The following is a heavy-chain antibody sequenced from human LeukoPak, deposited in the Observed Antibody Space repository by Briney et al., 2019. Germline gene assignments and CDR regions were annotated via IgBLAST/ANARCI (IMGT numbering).Heavy chain of an antibody. CDR3: ARKNYGGNSGPVDY. D-gene: IGHD4-23*01. V-gene: IGHV3-74*01. J-gene: IGHJ4*02. Sequence: GGSLRLSCAASGYTFSNYWMHWVRQAPGKGLVWVSRIDTDGSVTTYADSVMGRFTISRDNAKNTLYLQMNSLRAEDTAVYYCARKNYGGNSGPVDYWGQGTLVTVSS. CDR1: GYTFSNYW. CDR2: IDTDGSVT.